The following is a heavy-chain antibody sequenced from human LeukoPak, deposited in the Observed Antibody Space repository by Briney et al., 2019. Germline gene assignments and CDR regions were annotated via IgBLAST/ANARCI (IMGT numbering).Heavy chain of an antibody. CDR1: GFTFSNYD. J-gene: IGHJ4*02. CDR2: IWNVGDNK. V-gene: IGHV3-33*01. CDR3: ARDLKFRLDY. Sequence: PGRSLRLSCAASGFTFSNYDMHWVRQAPDKGLERGAVIWNVGDNKYYADSVKGGFTISRDDSKNTQFLQMDSLTAEDTAEYYCARDLKFRLDYWGQGTLVTVSS.